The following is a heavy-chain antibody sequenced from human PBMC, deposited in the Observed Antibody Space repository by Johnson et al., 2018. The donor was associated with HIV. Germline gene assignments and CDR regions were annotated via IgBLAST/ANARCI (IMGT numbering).Heavy chain of an antibody. CDR3: AKDLAPSGYVVDAFDL. CDR2: ISCSGGST. CDR1: GISFSSYA. V-gene: IGHV3-23*04. Sequence: VQLVESGGGLVQPGGSLRLSCAASGISFSSYAMTWVRQAPGKGLEWVSSISCSGGSTYYADSVKGRFTISRDKSKNTLYLHMNSLRAEDTAVYYCAKDLAPSGYVVDAFDLWGQGTMVTVSS. J-gene: IGHJ3*01. D-gene: IGHD5-12*01.